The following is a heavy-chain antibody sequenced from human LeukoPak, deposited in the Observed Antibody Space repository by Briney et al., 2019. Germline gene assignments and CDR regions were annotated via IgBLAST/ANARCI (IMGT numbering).Heavy chain of an antibody. CDR3: ARDRGAVVDY. V-gene: IGHV4-31*03. J-gene: IGHJ4*02. CDR2: IYYSGST. CDR1: GGSISSGGYY. Sequence: SETLSLTCTVSGGSISSGGYYWSWIRQHTGKGLEWIGYIYYSGSTYYNPSLKSRVTISVDTSKNQFSLKLSSVTAADTAVYYCARDRGAVVDYWGQGTLVTVSS. D-gene: IGHD3-10*01.